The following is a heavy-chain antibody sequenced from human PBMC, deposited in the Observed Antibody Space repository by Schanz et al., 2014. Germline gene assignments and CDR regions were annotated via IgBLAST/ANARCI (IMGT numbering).Heavy chain of an antibody. V-gene: IGHV3-30*04. Sequence: QVQLVESGGGVVQPGRSLRLSCAASGFTFSNFAIHWVRQAPGKGLEWGAVISYDGSHKDYADFVKGRFTISRDNSKNPLYLQMNSLRAEDTAVYYCARDRQQLVGRIGYYYGMDVWGQGTTVTVSS. D-gene: IGHD6-13*01. CDR2: ISYDGSHK. CDR1: GFTFSNFA. CDR3: ARDRQQLVGRIGYYYGMDV. J-gene: IGHJ6*02.